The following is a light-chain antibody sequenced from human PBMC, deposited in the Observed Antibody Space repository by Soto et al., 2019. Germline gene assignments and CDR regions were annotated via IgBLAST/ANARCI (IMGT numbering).Light chain of an antibody. CDR1: SSDDGSYNL. CDR2: EDD. Sequence: QSALTQPASVSGSPGQSITISCTGTSSDDGSYNLVSWYQQYPGKAPKLMIYEDDERPSGVSNRFSGSKSGNTASLTISGLKAEDGADYYFYSYAGRSTPVFGGGTRLPAL. J-gene: IGLJ2*01. V-gene: IGLV2-23*01. CDR3: YSYAGRSTPV.